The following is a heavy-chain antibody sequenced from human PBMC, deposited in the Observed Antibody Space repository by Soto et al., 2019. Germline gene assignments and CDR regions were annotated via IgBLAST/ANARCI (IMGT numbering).Heavy chain of an antibody. J-gene: IGHJ5*02. D-gene: IGHD3-22*01. V-gene: IGHV3-66*01. CDR2: ICSGGST. CDR3: ARMGDSSGYSGRFDP. CDR1: GFTVSSNY. Sequence: EVQLVESGGGLVQPGGSLRLSCAASGFTVSSNYMSWVRQAPGKGLEWVSVICSGGSTYYADSVKGRFTISRDNSKNPLYLQMNSLRAEDTAVYYCARMGDSSGYSGRFDPWGQGTLVTVSS.